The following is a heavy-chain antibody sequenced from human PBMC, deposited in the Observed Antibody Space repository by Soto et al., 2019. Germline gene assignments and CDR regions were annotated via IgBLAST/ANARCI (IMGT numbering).Heavy chain of an antibody. CDR2: ISGSGGST. CDR3: AKEELYDYDSSGYQAPSIY. D-gene: IGHD3-22*01. Sequence: PGGSLRLSCAAAGLTFSSYAMSWVRQAPGKGLEWVSAISGSGGSTYYADSVKGRFTISRDNSKNTLYLQMNSLRAEDTAVYYCAKEELYDYDSSGYQAPSIYWGQGTLVTVSS. J-gene: IGHJ4*02. V-gene: IGHV3-23*01. CDR1: GLTFSSYA.